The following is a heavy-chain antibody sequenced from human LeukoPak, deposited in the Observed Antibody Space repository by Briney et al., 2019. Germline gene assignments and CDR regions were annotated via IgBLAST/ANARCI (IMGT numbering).Heavy chain of an antibody. V-gene: IGHV4-4*07. CDR3: ASGYSGYEYRDMYYYYYMDV. CDR1: GGSISSYY. CDR2: IYSSGST. J-gene: IGHJ6*03. Sequence: SETLSLTCTVSGGSISSYYWNWIRQPAGKGLEWIGRIYSSGSTNYNPSLKSRVTISVDTSKNQFSLNLNSVTAADTAVYYCASGYSGYEYRDMYYYYYMDVWGKGTTVTVSS. D-gene: IGHD5-12*01.